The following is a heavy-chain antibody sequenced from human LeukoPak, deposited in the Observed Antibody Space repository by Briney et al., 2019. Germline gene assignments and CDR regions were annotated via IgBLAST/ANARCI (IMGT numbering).Heavy chain of an antibody. CDR1: GGPISSSSYY. V-gene: IGHV4-39*07. CDR3: AATAGGSVVAATVDY. J-gene: IGHJ4*02. CDR2: MYYSGST. Sequence: SETLSLTCTVSGGPISSSSYYWGWIRQPPGKGLEWIGSMYYSGSTYYNPSLKSRVTISLDTSKNQFSLKLSSVTAADTAVYYCAATAGGSVVAATVDYWGQGTLVTVSS. D-gene: IGHD2-15*01.